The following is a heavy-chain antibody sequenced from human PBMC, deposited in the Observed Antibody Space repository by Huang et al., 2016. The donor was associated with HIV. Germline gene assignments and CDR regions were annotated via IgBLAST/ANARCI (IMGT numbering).Heavy chain of an antibody. CDR3: ARGAVSQYCRGTTCYSFLDYFDY. J-gene: IGHJ4*02. Sequence: EVQLVESGGGLVQRGGSLRLSCVASGFTFSVYWMSWVRQAPGKGLEVLANIKQDGSEKYQVDAGTGRFTISRDNAKNSLFLHMKSLRADDTATYYCARGAVSQYCRGTTCYSFLDYFDYWGQGSLVTVSS. V-gene: IGHV3-7*01. CDR1: GFTFSVYW. D-gene: IGHD2-15*01. CDR2: IKQDGSEK.